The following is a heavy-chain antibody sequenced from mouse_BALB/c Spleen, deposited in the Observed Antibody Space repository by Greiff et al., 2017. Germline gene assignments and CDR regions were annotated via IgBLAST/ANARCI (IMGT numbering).Heavy chain of an antibody. J-gene: IGHJ4*01. CDR2: IYPYNGGT. Sequence: EVKLQESGPELVKPGASVKISCKASGYTFTDYNMHWVKQSHGKSLEWIGYIYPYNGGTGYNQKFKSKATLTVDNSSSTAYMELRSLTSEDSAVYYCARGADYGSRGAMDYWGQGTSVTVSS. CDR3: ARGADYGSRGAMDY. CDR1: GYTFTDYN. D-gene: IGHD1-1*01. V-gene: IGHV1S29*02.